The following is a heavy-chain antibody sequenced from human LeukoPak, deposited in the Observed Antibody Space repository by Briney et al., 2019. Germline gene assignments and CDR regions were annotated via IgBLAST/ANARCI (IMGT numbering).Heavy chain of an antibody. D-gene: IGHD1-7*01. CDR3: ARKPNWNYASLKPFDY. J-gene: IGHJ4*02. V-gene: IGHV4-34*01. CDR1: GGSLSGYY. CDR2: INHSGST. Sequence: SETLSLTCAVYGGSLSGYYWSWIRQPPGKGLEWIGEINHSGSTNYNPSLKSRVTISVDTSKNQFSLKLSSVTAADTAVYYCARKPNWNYASLKPFDYWGQGTLVTVSS.